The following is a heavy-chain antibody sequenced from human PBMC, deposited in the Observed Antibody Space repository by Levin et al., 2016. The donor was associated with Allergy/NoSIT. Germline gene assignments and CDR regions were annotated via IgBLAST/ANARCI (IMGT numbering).Heavy chain of an antibody. J-gene: IGHJ4*02. D-gene: IGHD6-19*01. CDR1: GFTFSHAW. V-gene: IGHV3-15*01. Sequence: GESLKISCKASGFTFSHAWMNWVRQAPGKGLEWVGRIRAIVAGGTVGGTTEYSAAVEGRFTISRDDSKNMVYLQMNSLKTEDTAVYYCLTEQWPRGRDRWGQGTLVTVSS. CDR2: IRAIVAGGTVGGTT. CDR3: LTEQWPRGRDR.